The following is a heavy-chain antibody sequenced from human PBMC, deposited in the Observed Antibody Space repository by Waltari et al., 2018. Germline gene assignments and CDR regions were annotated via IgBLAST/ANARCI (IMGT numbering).Heavy chain of an antibody. CDR2: IKQDGSEI. V-gene: IGHV3-7*01. J-gene: IGHJ4*02. CDR1: GFTFSNYW. Sequence: EVQLVESGGGLVQPGGSLRLSCAASGFTFSNYWMTWVRQAPGKGLEWVANIKQDGSEIYYVDSVKGRFTISRDNAKNSLFLQMNNLRAEDTAIYYCASDGVSSEYWGQGTLVTVSS. CDR3: ASDGVSSEY. D-gene: IGHD3-3*01.